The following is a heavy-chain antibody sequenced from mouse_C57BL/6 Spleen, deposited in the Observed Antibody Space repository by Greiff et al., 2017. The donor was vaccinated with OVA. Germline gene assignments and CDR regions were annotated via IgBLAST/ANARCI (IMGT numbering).Heavy chain of an antibody. CDR3: ASNYYGSSLFAY. CDR2: IFPGSGST. CDR1: GYTFTGYW. J-gene: IGHJ3*01. D-gene: IGHD1-1*01. Sequence: QVQLQQSGAELMKPGASVKLSCKASGYTFTGYWIEWVKQRPGHGLEWIGVIFPGSGSTNYNEKFKGKATFTADTSTNTAYMQLSSLTTEDSAIYYCASNYYGSSLFAYWGQGTLVTVSS. V-gene: IGHV1-9*01.